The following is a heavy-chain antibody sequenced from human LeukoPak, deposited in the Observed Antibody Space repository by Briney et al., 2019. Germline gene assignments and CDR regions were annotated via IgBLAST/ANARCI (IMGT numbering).Heavy chain of an antibody. Sequence: GGSLRLCCAASGFTFSSYGMSWVRQAPGKGLEWVSGISGSGGSTYYADSVKDRFTISRDNLRNTLYLQMNSLRAEDTALYYCAKRYSSSWQKYFDYWGQGTLVTVSS. D-gene: IGHD6-13*01. J-gene: IGHJ4*02. CDR3: AKRYSSSWQKYFDY. V-gene: IGHV3-23*01. CDR1: GFTFSSYG. CDR2: ISGSGGST.